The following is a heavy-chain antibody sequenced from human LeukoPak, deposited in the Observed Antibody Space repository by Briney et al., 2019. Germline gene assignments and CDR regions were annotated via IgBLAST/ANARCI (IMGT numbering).Heavy chain of an antibody. CDR1: GFTFSSYS. CDR3: AKDSFLYSSGWYMGY. CDR2: ISSSSSYI. D-gene: IGHD6-19*01. Sequence: GGSLRLSCAASGFTFSSYSMNWVRQAPGKGLEWVSSISSSSSYIYYADSVKGRFTISRDNAKNSLYLQMNSLRAEDTAVYYCAKDSFLYSSGWYMGYWGQGTLVTVSS. V-gene: IGHV3-21*01. J-gene: IGHJ4*02.